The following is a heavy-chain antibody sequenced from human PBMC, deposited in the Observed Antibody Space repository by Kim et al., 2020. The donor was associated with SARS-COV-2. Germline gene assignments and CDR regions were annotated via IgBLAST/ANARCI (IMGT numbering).Heavy chain of an antibody. J-gene: IGHJ4*02. CDR2: ISWNSGSI. V-gene: IGHV3-9*01. CDR1: GFTFDDYA. CDR3: AKDLAAAGYFDY. Sequence: GGSLRLSCAASGFTFDDYAMHWVRQAPGKGLEWVSGISWNSGSIGYADSVKGRFTISRDNAKNSLYLQMNSLRAEDTALYYCAKDLAAAGYFDYWGQGTL. D-gene: IGHD6-13*01.